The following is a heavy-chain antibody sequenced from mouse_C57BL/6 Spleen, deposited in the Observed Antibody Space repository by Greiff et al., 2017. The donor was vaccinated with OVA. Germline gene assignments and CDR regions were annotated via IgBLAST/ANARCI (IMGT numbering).Heavy chain of an antibody. Sequence: QVQLKQPGAELVRPGSSVKLSCKASGYTFTSYWMHWVKQRPIQGLEWIGNIDPSDSETHYNQKFKDKATLTVDKSSSTAYMQLSSLTSEDSAVYYCAREEGFSDWFAYWGQGTLVTVSA. J-gene: IGHJ3*01. CDR3: AREEGFSDWFAY. CDR2: IDPSDSET. CDR1: GYTFTSYW. V-gene: IGHV1-52*01.